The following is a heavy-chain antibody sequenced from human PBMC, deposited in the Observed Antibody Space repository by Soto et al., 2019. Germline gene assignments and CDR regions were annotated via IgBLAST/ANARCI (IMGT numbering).Heavy chain of an antibody. CDR1: GGSISSGGYY. Sequence: SETLSLTCTVSGGSISSGGYYWSWIRQHPGKGLEWIGYIYYSGSTYYNPSLKSRVTISVDTSRNQFSLKLSSVTAADTAVYYCASSGGAAAGTTKYYYYYGMDVWGQGTTVTVSS. J-gene: IGHJ6*02. CDR3: ASSGGAAAGTTKYYYYYGMDV. D-gene: IGHD6-13*01. CDR2: IYYSGST. V-gene: IGHV4-31*03.